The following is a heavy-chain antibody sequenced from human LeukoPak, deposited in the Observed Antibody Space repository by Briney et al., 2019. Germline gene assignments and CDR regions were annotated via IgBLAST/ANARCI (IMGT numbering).Heavy chain of an antibody. CDR2: IYTSGNT. Sequence: SETLSLTCTVSGGSISSYYWSWIRQPAGKGLEWIGRIYTSGNTNYNPSLKSRVTLSVDTSKNQFSLKLSSVTAADTAVYYCARRPPKYYYDSSGYSPFDYWGQGTLVTVSS. D-gene: IGHD3-22*01. CDR3: ARRPPKYYYDSSGYSPFDY. J-gene: IGHJ4*02. V-gene: IGHV4-4*07. CDR1: GGSISSYY.